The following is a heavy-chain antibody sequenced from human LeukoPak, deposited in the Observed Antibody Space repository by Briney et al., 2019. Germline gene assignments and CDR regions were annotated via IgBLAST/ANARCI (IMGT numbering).Heavy chain of an antibody. D-gene: IGHD1-26*01. CDR1: GDXVSTNSAA. V-gene: IGHV6-1*01. CDR2: TYYMSKWYD. CDR3: ARWDHSGRYLYL. Sequence: SQTLSLTCAISGDXVSTNSAAWNWIRQSPSRGLEWLGWTYYMSKWYDEYAVSVGSRITVNPDTSKNQFSLLLNSVTPEDTAVYYCARWDHSGRYLYLWGRGTLVTVSS. J-gene: IGHJ2*01.